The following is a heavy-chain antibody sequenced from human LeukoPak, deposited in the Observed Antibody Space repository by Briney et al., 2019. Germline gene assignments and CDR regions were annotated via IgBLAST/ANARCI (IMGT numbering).Heavy chain of an antibody. CDR3: ARLVRGGYGMDV. Sequence: SETLSLTCTVSGGSIRSSYYYWGWIRQPPGKGLEWIGSVYYSGSTYYNPSLKSRVTISVDTSKNQFSLKLSSVTAADTAVYYCARLVRGGYGMDVWGQGTTVTVSS. J-gene: IGHJ6*02. D-gene: IGHD6-6*01. CDR2: VYYSGST. CDR1: GGSIRSSYYY. V-gene: IGHV4-39*01.